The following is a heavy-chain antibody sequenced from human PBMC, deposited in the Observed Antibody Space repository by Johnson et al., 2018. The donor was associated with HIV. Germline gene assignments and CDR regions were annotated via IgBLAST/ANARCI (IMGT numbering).Heavy chain of an antibody. CDR3: AKGQSSGYPKDAFDI. J-gene: IGHJ3*02. CDR2: ISYDGSNK. D-gene: IGHD3-22*01. CDR1: GFTFSSYA. V-gene: IGHV3-30-3*02. Sequence: QVQLVESGGGVVQPGGSLRLSCAASGFTFSSYAMHWVRQAPGKGLEWGTVISYDGSNKSYADSVKGRITISRDNSKNTLYLQMNSLRTEDTAMYYCAKGQSSGYPKDAFDIWGRGTIVIVSS.